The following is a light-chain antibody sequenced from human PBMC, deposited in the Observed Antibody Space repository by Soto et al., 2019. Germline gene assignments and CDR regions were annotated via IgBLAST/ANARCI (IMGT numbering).Light chain of an antibody. Sequence: QSALTQPPSASGSLGQSLTISCTGTSSDIGAYIYVSWYQQHPGKAPKNIISEVSRRPSGVPERFSGSKSGNTASLTVSGLQADDEGHYYCSSYAGSNNFVFGTGTKGTVL. J-gene: IGLJ1*01. CDR3: SSYAGSNNFV. V-gene: IGLV2-8*01. CDR1: SSDIGAYIY. CDR2: EVS.